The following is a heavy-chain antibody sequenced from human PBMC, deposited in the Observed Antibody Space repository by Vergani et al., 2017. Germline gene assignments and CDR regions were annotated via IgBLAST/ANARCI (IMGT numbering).Heavy chain of an antibody. D-gene: IGHD3-10*01. CDR3: AKDLTGSGSYYMGDYFDY. CDR2: ISGSGGST. V-gene: IGHV3-23*01. J-gene: IGHJ4*02. Sequence: EVQLLESGGGLVQPGGSLRLSCAASGFTFSSYAMSWVRQAPGKGLEWVSAISGSGGSTYYADSVKGRFTISRDNSKNTLYLQMNSLRAEDTAVYYCAKDLTGSGSYYMGDYFDYWGREPWSPSPQ. CDR1: GFTFSSYA.